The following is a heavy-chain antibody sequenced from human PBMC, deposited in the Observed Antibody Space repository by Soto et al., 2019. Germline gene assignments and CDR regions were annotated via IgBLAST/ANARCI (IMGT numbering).Heavy chain of an antibody. Sequence: EVQLLESGGTLVQPGESLRLSCEVSGFSFSSFAMNWVRQAPGGRLEWVSSIRGTATSYADSVKGRFTISRDNSKNTVYLQVTALRGEDTAVYYCAKCAVWMTTSGGWCNGFDPWGQGTLVIVSS. CDR3: AKCAVWMTTSGGWCNGFDP. J-gene: IGHJ5*02. CDR1: GFSFSSFA. V-gene: IGHV3-23*01. CDR2: IRGTAT. D-gene: IGHD3-10*01.